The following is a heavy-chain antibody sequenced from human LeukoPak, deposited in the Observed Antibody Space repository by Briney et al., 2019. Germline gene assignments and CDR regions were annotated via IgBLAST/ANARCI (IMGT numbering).Heavy chain of an antibody. D-gene: IGHD3-16*02. CDR3: ARRDIVKGGFDY. CDR2: IYHSGST. Sequence: SETLSLTCPVSGDSVNTRRYYWGWIRQPPGKGLEWIGSIYHSGSTYYEPSLRSRVTISIDTSRNQFSLYLTSVTAADTAVYFCARRDIVKGGFDYWGQGTLVTVSS. CDR1: GDSVNTRRYY. J-gene: IGHJ4*02. V-gene: IGHV4-39*01.